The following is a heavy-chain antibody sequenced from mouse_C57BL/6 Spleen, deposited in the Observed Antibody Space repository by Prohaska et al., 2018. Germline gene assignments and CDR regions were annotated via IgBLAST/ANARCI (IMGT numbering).Heavy chain of an antibody. CDR1: GYSFTSYY. J-gene: IGHJ2*01. Sequence: SVKISCKASGYSFTSYYIHWVKQRPGQGLEWIGWIYPGSGNTKYNEKFKGKATLTADTSSSTAYMQLSSLTSEDSAVYYCAPYYYGSKVDYWGQGTTLTVSS. CDR3: APYYYGSKVDY. V-gene: IGHV1-66*01. D-gene: IGHD1-1*01. CDR2: IYPGSGNT.